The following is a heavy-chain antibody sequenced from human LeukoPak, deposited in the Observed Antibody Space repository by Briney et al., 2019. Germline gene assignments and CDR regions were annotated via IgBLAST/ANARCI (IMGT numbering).Heavy chain of an antibody. D-gene: IGHD2-8*02. J-gene: IGHJ4*02. CDR1: GFTFSSFA. CDR2: FEGHGPNT. V-gene: IGHV3-23*01. CDR3: AKPRTTGLGWAQFDY. Sequence: GGSLRLSCAASGFTFSSFAMTWVRQAPGQGLGWVSGFEGHGPNTYYADSVKGRWTISRDNSRTTLYLEMSSLRPEDTAIYYCAKPRTTGLGWAQFDYGGQGSLVTVSS.